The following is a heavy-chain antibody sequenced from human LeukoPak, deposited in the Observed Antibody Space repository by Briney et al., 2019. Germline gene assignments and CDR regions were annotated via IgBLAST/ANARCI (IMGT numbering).Heavy chain of an antibody. Sequence: ASVKVSCKASGHAFTSHYIHWVRQAPGQGLEWMGWMNPNSGNTGYAQKFQGRVTMTRNTSISTAYMELSSLRSEDTAVYYCARRSQRGGMDVWGKGTAVTVSS. V-gene: IGHV1-8*02. D-gene: IGHD3-10*01. CDR2: MNPNSGNT. CDR3: ARRSQRGGMDV. CDR1: GHAFTSHY. J-gene: IGHJ6*03.